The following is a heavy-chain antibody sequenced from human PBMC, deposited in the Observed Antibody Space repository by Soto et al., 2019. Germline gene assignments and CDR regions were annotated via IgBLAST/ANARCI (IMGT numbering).Heavy chain of an antibody. CDR2: INAGNGNT. D-gene: IGHD2-15*01. Sequence: ASVKVSCKASGYTFTSYAMHWVRQAPGQRLEWMGWINAGNGNTKYSQKFQGRVTITRDTSASTAYMELSSLRSEDTAVYYCARDRHCSGGSCYFHYFDYWAQGTLVTVSS. V-gene: IGHV1-3*01. CDR1: GYTFTSYA. CDR3: ARDRHCSGGSCYFHYFDY. J-gene: IGHJ4*02.